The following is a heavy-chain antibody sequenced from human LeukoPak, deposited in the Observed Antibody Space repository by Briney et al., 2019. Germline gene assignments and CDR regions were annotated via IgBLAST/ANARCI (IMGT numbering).Heavy chain of an antibody. Sequence: SETLSLTCTVSGGSFSSGSYFWSWIRQPAGKGLEWIGRIYTSGSTNYNPSLKSRVTISVDTSKNQFSLKLSSVTAADTAVYYCARGGGDWGFHQSDYWGQGTLVTVSS. CDR3: ARGGGDWGFHQSDY. D-gene: IGHD2-21*01. V-gene: IGHV4-61*02. CDR1: GGSFSSGSYF. CDR2: IYTSGST. J-gene: IGHJ4*02.